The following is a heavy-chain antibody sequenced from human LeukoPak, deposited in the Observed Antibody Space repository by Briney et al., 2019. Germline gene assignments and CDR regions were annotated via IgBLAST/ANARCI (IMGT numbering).Heavy chain of an antibody. CDR3: AAARIEMQPRGFDY. CDR2: IVVASGNT. Sequence: SVKVSCKASGFTFTNSAMQWVRQARGQRLEWRGWIVVASGNTKYAQKFQERVTLTRDMSKRTAYMELSRLSPEDTAVYYCAAARIEMQPRGFDYWGQGTLVTVSS. V-gene: IGHV1-58*02. CDR1: GFTFTNSA. D-gene: IGHD5-24*01. J-gene: IGHJ4*02.